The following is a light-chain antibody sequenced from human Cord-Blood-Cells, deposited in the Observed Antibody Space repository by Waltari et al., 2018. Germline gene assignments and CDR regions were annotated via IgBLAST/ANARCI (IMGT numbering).Light chain of an antibody. CDR2: DVS. CDR1: SSDVGGYNY. Sequence: QSALTQPASVSGSPGQSITISCTGTSSDVGGYNYVYWYQQHPGKAPKLMIYDVSNRPSVVSNRFSGSKSGNTASLTISGLQAEDEADYYCSSYTSSSTQVFGGGTKLTVL. J-gene: IGLJ2*01. CDR3: SSYTSSSTQV. V-gene: IGLV2-14*01.